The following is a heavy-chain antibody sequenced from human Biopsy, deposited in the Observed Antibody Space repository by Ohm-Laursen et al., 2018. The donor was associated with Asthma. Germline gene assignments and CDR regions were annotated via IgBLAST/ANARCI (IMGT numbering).Heavy chain of an antibody. J-gene: IGHJ4*02. D-gene: IGHD6-6*01. CDR1: RFILSNYD. Sequence: SLRLSCAAPRFILSNYDMHWVRQAPGKGLEWVAVLSYNGNNKYYADSVRGRFTISRDNSENTLYLQMNSLRVEDTAVYYCARGDWYGSASNGYWGQGTLVTVSA. V-gene: IGHV3-30*03. CDR3: ARGDWYGSASNGY. CDR2: LSYNGNNK.